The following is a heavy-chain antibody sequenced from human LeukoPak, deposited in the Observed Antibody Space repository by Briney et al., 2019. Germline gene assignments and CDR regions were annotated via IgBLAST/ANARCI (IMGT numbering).Heavy chain of an antibody. D-gene: IGHD1-1*01. CDR1: GGSISSNNW. CDR3: ARVNINNWHSCDY. Sequence: PSGTLSLTCAVSGGSISSNNWWGWVSQPPGKGLEWIGEIYHSGSPNYNPSLKSRVTISVDKSRNHFSLNLSSVTAADTAVYYCARVNINNWHSCDYWGQGTLVTVSS. V-gene: IGHV4-4*02. J-gene: IGHJ4*02. CDR2: IYHSGSP.